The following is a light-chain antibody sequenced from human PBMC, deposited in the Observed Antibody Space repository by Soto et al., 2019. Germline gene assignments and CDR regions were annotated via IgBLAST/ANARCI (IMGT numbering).Light chain of an antibody. J-gene: IGKJ1*01. CDR3: QHYNNWPRT. CDR1: QSVSSN. V-gene: IGKV3-15*01. Sequence: EIVMTQSPATLSVSPGERATLSCRASQSVSSNLAWYQQKPGQAPRLLIYVASTRATGIPARFSGSGSGTEFTLTISSLQSEDFAVYYCQHYNNWPRTFGQGTKVEIK. CDR2: VAS.